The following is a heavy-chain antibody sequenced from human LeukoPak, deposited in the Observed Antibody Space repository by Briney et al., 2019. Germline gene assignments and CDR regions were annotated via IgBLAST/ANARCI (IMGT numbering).Heavy chain of an antibody. CDR1: GYTFTCYY. V-gene: IGHV1-2*02. CDR2: INPNSGGT. D-gene: IGHD3-3*01. CDR3: ARVLRFLESWFDP. J-gene: IGHJ5*02. Sequence: GASVKVSCKASGYTFTCYYMHWVRQAPGQGLEWMGWINPNSGGTNYAQKFQGRVTMTRDTSTSTVYMELSSLRSEDTAVYYCARVLRFLESWFDPWGQGTLVTVSS.